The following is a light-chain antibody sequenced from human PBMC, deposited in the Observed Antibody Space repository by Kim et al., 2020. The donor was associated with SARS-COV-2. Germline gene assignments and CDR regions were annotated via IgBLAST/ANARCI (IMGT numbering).Light chain of an antibody. CDR2: GNS. CDR3: QSYDSSLSGYV. J-gene: IGLJ1*01. Sequence: QSVLTQPPSVSGAPGQRVTISCTGSSSNIGAGYDVHWYQQLPGTAPKLLICGNSNRPSGFPDRFSGSKSGTSASLAITGLQAEDEADYYCQSYDSSLSGYVFGTGTKVTVL. CDR1: SSNIGAGYD. V-gene: IGLV1-40*01.